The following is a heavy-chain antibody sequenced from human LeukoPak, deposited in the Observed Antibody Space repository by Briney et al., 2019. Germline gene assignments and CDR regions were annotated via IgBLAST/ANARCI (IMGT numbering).Heavy chain of an antibody. Sequence: SVKVSCKASGGTFSSYTISWVRQAPGQGLEWMGRIIPILGIANYAKKFQGRVTITADKSTSPAYMELSSLRSEDTAVYYCARGLMADAFDIWGQGTMVTVSS. CDR1: GGTFSSYT. CDR3: ARGLMADAFDI. D-gene: IGHD2-8*01. V-gene: IGHV1-69*02. CDR2: IIPILGIA. J-gene: IGHJ3*02.